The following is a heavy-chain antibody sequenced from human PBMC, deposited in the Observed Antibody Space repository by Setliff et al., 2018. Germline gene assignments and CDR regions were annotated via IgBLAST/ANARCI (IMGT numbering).Heavy chain of an antibody. Sequence: SETLSLTCTVSGYSISSGYYWGWIRQPPGKGLEWIGSIYHSGSTYYNPSLKSRVTISVDTSKNQFSLKLSSVTAADTAVYYCARDGSSRPDVDWGQGTLVTVSS. CDR3: ARDGSSRPDVD. CDR1: GYSISSGYY. D-gene: IGHD6-19*01. J-gene: IGHJ4*02. CDR2: IYHSGST. V-gene: IGHV4-38-2*02.